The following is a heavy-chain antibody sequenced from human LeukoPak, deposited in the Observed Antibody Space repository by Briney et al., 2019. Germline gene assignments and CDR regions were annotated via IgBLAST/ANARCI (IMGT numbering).Heavy chain of an antibody. V-gene: IGHV3-23*01. CDR1: GFTFSSCA. J-gene: IGHJ5*01. D-gene: IGHD6-6*01. Sequence: GGSLRLSCAASGFTFSSCAMSWVRKAPGKGLGWVSTITSGSGGTYYADSVKGRFTISRDNSKNTLYLQMSSLRAEDSAFYYCAKLEAAYSSSWADSWGRGILVTVSS. CDR3: AKLEAAYSSSWADS. CDR2: ITSGSGGT.